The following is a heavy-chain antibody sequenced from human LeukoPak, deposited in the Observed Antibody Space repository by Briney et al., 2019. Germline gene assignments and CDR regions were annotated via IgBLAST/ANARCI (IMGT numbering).Heavy chain of an antibody. CDR2: IISNGGST. CDR3: ARVTMGATIANYYYYYMDV. CDR1: GFTLSSYT. D-gene: IGHD3-3*01. V-gene: IGHV3-64*01. J-gene: IGHJ6*03. Sequence: GGSLRLSCAASGFTLSSYTMHWVRQAPGKGLEYVSAIISNGGSTHYANSVKGRFTISRDNSKNTLFLQMGSLRAEDMAVYYCARVTMGATIANYYYYYMDVWGTGTTVTVSS.